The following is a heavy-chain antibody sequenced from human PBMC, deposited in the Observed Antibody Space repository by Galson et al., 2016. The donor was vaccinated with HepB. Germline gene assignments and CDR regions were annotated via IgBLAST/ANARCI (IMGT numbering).Heavy chain of an antibody. CDR3: TRGDGFWAGWTY. CDR1: GYTFTTYN. D-gene: IGHD3/OR15-3a*01. V-gene: IGHV1-46*03. J-gene: IGHJ4*02. Sequence: SVKVSCKASGYTFTTYNIHWVRLAPGQGLEWMGIINPSGGSPNYAQKFQGRVTLTSDTSTSPVYMQLGSLRSDDTAVYYCTRGDGFWAGWTYWGQGTLVTVSS. CDR2: INPSGGSP.